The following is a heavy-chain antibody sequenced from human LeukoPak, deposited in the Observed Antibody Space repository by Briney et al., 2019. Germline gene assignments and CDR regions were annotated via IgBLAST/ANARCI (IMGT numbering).Heavy chain of an antibody. D-gene: IGHD3-9*01. J-gene: IGHJ4*02. Sequence: GGSLRLSCAASGFTFSNAWMSWVRQAPGKGLEWVGRIKSKTDGGTTDYAAPVKGRFTISRDDSKNTLYLQMNSLKTEDTAVYYCTRQSNYFDWPTDFDYWGQGTLVNVSS. CDR1: GFTFSNAW. V-gene: IGHV3-15*01. CDR3: TRQSNYFDWPTDFDY. CDR2: IKSKTDGGTT.